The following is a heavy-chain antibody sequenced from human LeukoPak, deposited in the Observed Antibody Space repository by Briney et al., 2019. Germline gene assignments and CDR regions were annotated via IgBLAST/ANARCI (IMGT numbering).Heavy chain of an antibody. CDR1: GGSFSGYY. CDR3: ARDKWEPRYAFDI. D-gene: IGHD1-26*01. J-gene: IGHJ3*02. CDR2: INHSGST. V-gene: IGHV4-34*01. Sequence: PSETLSLTCAVYGGSFSGYYWSWIRQPPGKGLEWIGEINHSGSTNYNPSLKSRVTISVDTSKNQFSLKLSSVTAADPAVYYCARDKWEPRYAFDIWGQGTMVTVSS.